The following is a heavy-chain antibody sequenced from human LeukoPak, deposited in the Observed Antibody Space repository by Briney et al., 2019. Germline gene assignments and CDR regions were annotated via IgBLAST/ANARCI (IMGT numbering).Heavy chain of an antibody. V-gene: IGHV1-2*02. J-gene: IGHJ4*02. CDR3: ARELLTGVATLTDCD. D-gene: IGHD2-15*01. CDR2: INPNSGGT. Sequence: ASVKVSCKASGYTFTGYYMHWVRQAPGQGLEWMGWINPNSGGTNYAQKFRGRVTMTRDTSISTAYMELSRLRSDDTAVYYCARELLTGVATLTDCDWGQGTLVTVSS. CDR1: GYTFTGYY.